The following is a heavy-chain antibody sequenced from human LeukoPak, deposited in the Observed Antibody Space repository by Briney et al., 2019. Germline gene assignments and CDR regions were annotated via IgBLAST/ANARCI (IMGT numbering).Heavy chain of an antibody. CDR1: GDSISSYW. Sequence: SETLSLTCTVSGDSISSYWWNWIRQPPGTGLEWIGYIYYSGSTQYNPSLKSRVTISIDTSKNQFSLKLSSVTAADTAVYYCARRGHFGSGTGDGLDVWGQGTTVTVSS. D-gene: IGHD3-10*01. V-gene: IGHV4-59*08. CDR2: IYYSGST. J-gene: IGHJ6*02. CDR3: ARRGHFGSGTGDGLDV.